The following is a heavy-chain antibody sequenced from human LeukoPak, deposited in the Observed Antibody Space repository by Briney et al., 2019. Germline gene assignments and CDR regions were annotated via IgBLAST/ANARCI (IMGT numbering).Heavy chain of an antibody. CDR3: ARAGARRRKDPMDY. D-gene: IGHD1-26*01. Sequence: ASVKVSCKASGYTFTGYYMHWVRQAPGQGLEWMGWINPNSGGTNYAQKFQGRVTMTRDTSTSTVYMELSSLRSDDTAAYSCARAGARRRKDPMDYWGQGTLVTVSS. CDR2: INPNSGGT. CDR1: GYTFTGYY. J-gene: IGHJ4*02. V-gene: IGHV1-2*02.